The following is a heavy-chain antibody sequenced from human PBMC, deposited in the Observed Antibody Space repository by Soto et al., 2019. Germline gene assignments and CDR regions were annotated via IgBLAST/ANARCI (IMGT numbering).Heavy chain of an antibody. D-gene: IGHD6-19*01. CDR3: AKDGNVYSSGWYAPSLDY. J-gene: IGHJ4*02. V-gene: IGHV3-30*18. CDR2: ISYDGSNT. Sequence: QVQLVESGGGVVQPGRSLRLSCAASGFTFSSYGMHWVRQAPGKGLEWVAVISYDGSNTYYGDTVKGRFTISRDNSKNTLSLQMNSRRAEDTAVYYCAKDGNVYSSGWYAPSLDYWGQGTLVTVSS. CDR1: GFTFSSYG.